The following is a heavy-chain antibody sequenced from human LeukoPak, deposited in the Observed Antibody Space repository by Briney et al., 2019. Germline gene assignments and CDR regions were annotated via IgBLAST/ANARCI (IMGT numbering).Heavy chain of an antibody. Sequence: GESLKISCKGSGYSFTSYWIGWVRQMPGKGLEWMGIIYPGDSDTRYSPSFQGQVTISADKSISTAYLQWSSPKASDTAMYYCARENADYVGPPPGSPFDYWGQGTLVTVSS. D-gene: IGHD4-17*01. CDR3: ARENADYVGPPPGSPFDY. V-gene: IGHV5-51*01. CDR1: GYSFTSYW. J-gene: IGHJ4*02. CDR2: IYPGDSDT.